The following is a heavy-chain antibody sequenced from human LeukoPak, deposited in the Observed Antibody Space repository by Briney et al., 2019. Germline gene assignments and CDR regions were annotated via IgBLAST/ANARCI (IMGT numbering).Heavy chain of an antibody. CDR3: ARLVRLYNWFDP. CDR1: GGSISSYY. J-gene: IGHJ5*02. CDR2: IYTSGST. V-gene: IGHV4-4*09. Sequence: SETLSLTCTVSGGSISSYYWSWIRQPPGKGLEWIGCIYTSGSTNYNPSLKSRVTISGDTSKNQFSLKLSSVTAADTAVYYCARLVRLYNWFDPWGQGTLVTVSS. D-gene: IGHD2-15*01.